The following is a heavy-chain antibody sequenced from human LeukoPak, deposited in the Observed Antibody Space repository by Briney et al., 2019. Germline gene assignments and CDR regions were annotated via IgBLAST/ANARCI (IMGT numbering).Heavy chain of an antibody. CDR3: ARGLKAFGYSYGLDY. CDR1: GFIFNKHA. Sequence: GGSLRLSCAASGFIFNKHAMSWVRQAPGKGLEWVSVIYSGGSTYYADSVKGRFTISRDNSKNTLYLQMNSLRAEDTAVYYCARGLKAFGYSYGLDYWGQGTLVTVSS. J-gene: IGHJ4*02. V-gene: IGHV3-53*01. CDR2: IYSGGST. D-gene: IGHD5-18*01.